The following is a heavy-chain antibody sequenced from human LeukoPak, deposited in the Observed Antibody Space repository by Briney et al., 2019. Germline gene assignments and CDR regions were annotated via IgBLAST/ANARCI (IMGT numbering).Heavy chain of an antibody. CDR1: GGSISSYY. Sequence: SETLSLTCTVSGGSISSYYWSWIRQPPGKGLEWIGYIYTSGSTNYNPSLKSRVTISVDTSKNQFSLKLSSVTAADTAVYYCATSSRPHYYYMDVWGKGTTVTVSS. V-gene: IGHV4-4*09. CDR2: IYTSGST. J-gene: IGHJ6*03. CDR3: ATSSRPHYYYMDV.